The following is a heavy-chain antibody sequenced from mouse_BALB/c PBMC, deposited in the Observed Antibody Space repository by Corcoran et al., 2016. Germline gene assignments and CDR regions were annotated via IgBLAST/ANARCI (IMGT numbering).Heavy chain of an antibody. J-gene: IGHJ1*01. D-gene: IGHD1-1*01. V-gene: IGHV14-3*02. CDR2: IDPANGNT. CDR3: ARRNYVHWYFDV. CDR1: GFNIKDTY. Sequence: EVQLQQSGAELVKPGASVKLSCTASGFNIKDTYMHWVKQRPEQGLEWIGRIDPANGNTKYDPKFQGKATITADTSSNTAYLQLSSLTSEDTAVYYCARRNYVHWYFDVWGAGTTVTVSS.